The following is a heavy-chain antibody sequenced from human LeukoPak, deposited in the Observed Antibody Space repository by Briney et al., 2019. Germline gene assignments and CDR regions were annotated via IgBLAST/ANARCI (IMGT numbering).Heavy chain of an antibody. CDR2: ITNDGTST. Sequence: GGSLRLSCAASGFTFSSYWMHWVRHAPGKELVWVSRITNDGTSTSHADSVKGRFATSRDNAKNTLYLQMNSLRAEDTAVYYCARGLTTTSADDWGQGTLVTVDS. CDR1: GFTFSSYW. J-gene: IGHJ4*02. D-gene: IGHD1-26*01. CDR3: ARGLTTTSADD. V-gene: IGHV3-74*01.